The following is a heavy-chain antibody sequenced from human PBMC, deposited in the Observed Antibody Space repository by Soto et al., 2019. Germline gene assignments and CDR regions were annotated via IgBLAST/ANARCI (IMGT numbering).Heavy chain of an antibody. V-gene: IGHV3-11*06. CDR2: ISSGITYT. Sequence: QVQLEESGGGLVKPGGSLRLSCVGSGFTFSDYSMNWIRQVPGKGLEWVSYISSGITYTKYADSVKGRFTVSRDNGKNSLYLQMNSLRVEDTAVYYCARGRRYDYVWGRTRGVWGQGTTVTVSS. CDR3: ARGRRYDYVWGRTRGV. J-gene: IGHJ6*02. D-gene: IGHD3-16*01. CDR1: GFTFSDYS.